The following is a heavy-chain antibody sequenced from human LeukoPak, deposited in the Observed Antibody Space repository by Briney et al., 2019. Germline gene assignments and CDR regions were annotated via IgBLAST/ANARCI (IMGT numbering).Heavy chain of an antibody. Sequence: SETLSLTCAVFGGSFSDYSWIWIRQTPGKGLEWIGEINHRGGTNYNPSLKSRLTISVDTSKNQFSLNLTSVTAADTAVYYCASGVGEFFPDAFNIWGQGTMVGVFS. CDR1: GGSFSDYS. CDR2: INHRGGT. J-gene: IGHJ3*02. V-gene: IGHV4-34*01. CDR3: ASGVGEFFPDAFNI. D-gene: IGHD3-10*01.